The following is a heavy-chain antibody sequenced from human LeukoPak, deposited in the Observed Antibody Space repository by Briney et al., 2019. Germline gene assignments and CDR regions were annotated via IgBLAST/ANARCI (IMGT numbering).Heavy chain of an antibody. D-gene: IGHD3-3*02. CDR1: GGTLSGYA. V-gene: IGHV1-69*05. CDR2: VIPIYGTP. J-gene: IGHJ6*03. CDR3: ARGKLGYYYYHMDA. Sequence: SVKVSCKASGGTLSGYAISWVRQAPGQGLEWMGGVIPIYGTPHSAQKFQGRVTITTDKSTSTAFMDLSSLRSEDTAVYYCARGKLGYYYYHMDAWGKGTTVTVSS.